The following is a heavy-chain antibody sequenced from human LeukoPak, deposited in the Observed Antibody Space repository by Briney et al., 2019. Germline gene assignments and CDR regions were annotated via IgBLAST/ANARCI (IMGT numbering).Heavy chain of an antibody. J-gene: IGHJ5*02. CDR1: GFTFSSYE. Sequence: GGSLRLSCAASGFTFSSYEMNWVRQAPGKGLEWVSYISSSGSTIYYADSVKGRFTISRDNAKNSLYLQMNSLRAEDTAVYYCARDKDYDILTGYSYPNWFDPWGQGTLVTVSS. D-gene: IGHD3-9*01. V-gene: IGHV3-48*03. CDR2: ISSSGSTI. CDR3: ARDKDYDILTGYSYPNWFDP.